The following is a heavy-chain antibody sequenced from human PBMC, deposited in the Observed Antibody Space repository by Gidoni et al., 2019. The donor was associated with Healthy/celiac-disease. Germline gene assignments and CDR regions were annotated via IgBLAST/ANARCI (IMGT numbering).Heavy chain of an antibody. J-gene: IGHJ1*01. V-gene: IGHV3-30-3*01. CDR3: ARERGQYYYDSNQAFQH. CDR2: ISYNGSNK. D-gene: IGHD3-22*01. CDR1: GFPFSSYA. Sequence: QVQLVESGGGVVQPGRSLRLSCAASGFPFSSYAMHWVRQAPGKGLEWVAVISYNGSNKYYADSVKGRFTISRDNSKNTLYLQMNSLRAEDTAVYYCARERGQYYYDSNQAFQHWGQGTLVTVSS.